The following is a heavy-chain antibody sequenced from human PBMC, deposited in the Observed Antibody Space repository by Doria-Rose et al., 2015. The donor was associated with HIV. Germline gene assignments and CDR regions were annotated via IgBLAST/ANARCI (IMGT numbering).Heavy chain of an antibody. CDR3: ARDALGATPFDS. J-gene: IGHJ5*01. Sequence: VRQAPGQGLEWMGWIGVYNGNTIYAQTLQGRVTMTTDTSTSTAYVELRSLRSDDTAVYYCARDALGATPFDSWGQGTLVTVS. D-gene: IGHD1-26*01. V-gene: IGHV1-18*01. CDR2: IGVYNGNT.